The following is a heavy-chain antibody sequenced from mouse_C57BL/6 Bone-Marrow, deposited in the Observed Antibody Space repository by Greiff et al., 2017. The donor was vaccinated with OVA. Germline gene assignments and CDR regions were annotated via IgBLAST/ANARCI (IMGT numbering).Heavy chain of an antibody. Sequence: EVQLQQSGAELVRPGSSVKMSCKTSGYTFTSYGINWVKQRPGQGLEWIGYIYIGNGYTEYNEKFKGKATLTSDTSSSTAYMQLSSLTSKDSAIYFCARSHYYGSSPTEYFDVWGTGTTVTVSS. CDR3: ARSHYYGSSPTEYFDV. V-gene: IGHV1-58*01. D-gene: IGHD1-1*01. CDR1: GYTFTSYG. CDR2: IYIGNGYT. J-gene: IGHJ1*03.